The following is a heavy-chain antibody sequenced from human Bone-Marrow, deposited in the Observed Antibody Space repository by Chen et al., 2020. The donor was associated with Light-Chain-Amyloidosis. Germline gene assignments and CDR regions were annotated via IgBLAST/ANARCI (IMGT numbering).Heavy chain of an antibody. J-gene: IGHJ4*02. CDR2: LTAGGAST. D-gene: IGHD2-2*01. CDR3: AKDRCTSISCSDFDY. V-gene: IGHV3-23*04. Sequence: EAQLVESGGGLVQPGGSLRLSCVASGFTFSTYAMSWVRQAPGKGLEWVSGLTAGGASTYYADSVKGRFAISRDNSKNTLYLQMNSLRAEDTAVYYCAKDRCTSISCSDFDYWGQGTLVTVSS. CDR1: GFTFSTYA.